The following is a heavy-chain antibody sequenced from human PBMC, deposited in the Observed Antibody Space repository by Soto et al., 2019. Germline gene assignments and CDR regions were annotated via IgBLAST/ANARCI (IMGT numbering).Heavy chain of an antibody. Sequence: QVQLVESGGGVVQPGRSLRLSCAASGFTFSSYAMHWVRQAPGKGLEWVAVISYDGSNKYYADSVKGRFTISRDNSKNTLYLQMNSLRAEDTAVYYCARGEQQWLDPLFDYWGQGTLVTVSS. CDR3: ARGEQQWLDPLFDY. J-gene: IGHJ4*02. D-gene: IGHD6-19*01. CDR1: GFTFSSYA. CDR2: ISYDGSNK. V-gene: IGHV3-30-3*01.